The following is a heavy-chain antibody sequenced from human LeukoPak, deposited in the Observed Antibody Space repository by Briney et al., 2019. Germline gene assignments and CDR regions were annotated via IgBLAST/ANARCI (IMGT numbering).Heavy chain of an antibody. J-gene: IGHJ4*02. CDR2: INHSGST. CDR1: GGSFSGYY. V-gene: IGHV4-34*01. CDR3: ARDTPYVREWPLGY. Sequence: PSETLSLTCAVYGGSFSGYYWSWIRQPPGKGLEWIGEINHSGSTNYNPSLKSRVTISVDTSKNQFSLKLSSVTAADTAVYYCARDTPYVREWPLGYWGQGTLVTVSS. D-gene: IGHD3-10*02.